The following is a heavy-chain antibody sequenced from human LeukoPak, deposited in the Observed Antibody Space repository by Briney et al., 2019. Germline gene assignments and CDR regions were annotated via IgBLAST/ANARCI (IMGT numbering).Heavy chain of an antibody. CDR3: ATAPSDYGDGYYCMDV. J-gene: IGHJ6*03. Sequence: VASVKVSCKASGGTFSSYAISWVRQAPGQGLEWMGGIIPIFGTANYAQKFQGRVTITADESTSTAYMELSSLRSEDTAVYYCATAPSDYGDGYYCMDVWGKGTTVTISS. CDR2: IIPIFGTA. D-gene: IGHD4-17*01. V-gene: IGHV1-69*13. CDR1: GGTFSSYA.